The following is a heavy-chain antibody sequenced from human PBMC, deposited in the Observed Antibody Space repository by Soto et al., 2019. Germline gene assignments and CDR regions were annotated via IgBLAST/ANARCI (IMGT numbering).Heavy chain of an antibody. J-gene: IGHJ6*02. CDR3: ARLALTGHHPTYSSFDPLDV. Sequence: SENRSLTYTVSGGTIRSYYRRGIRQPPGKRLEWIGYIYYSGSTNYNPSLKSRVTISVDTSKNQFYLKLSSVTAADTAVYYCARLALTGHHPTYSSFDPLDVWGQGPTVT. V-gene: IGHV4-59*01. CDR2: IYYSGST. CDR1: GGTIRSYY. D-gene: IGHD3-9*01.